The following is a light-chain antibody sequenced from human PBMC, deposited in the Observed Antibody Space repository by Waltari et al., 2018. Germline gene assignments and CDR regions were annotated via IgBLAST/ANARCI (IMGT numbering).Light chain of an antibody. CDR3: STWDDSLNGQV. J-gene: IGLJ3*02. CDR1: SSNIGRNP. CDR2: SDD. V-gene: IGLV1-44*01. Sequence: QSVLTQPPSASGSPGQRVIISCSGSSSNIGRNPVNWYQQLPGPAPTLLIYSDDQRPSGVPERFSGSKSGTSASLGITGLLAEDEAVYHCSTWDDSLNGQVFGGGSKVTVL.